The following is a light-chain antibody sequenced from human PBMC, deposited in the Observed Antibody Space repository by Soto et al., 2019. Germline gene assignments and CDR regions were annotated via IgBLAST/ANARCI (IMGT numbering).Light chain of an antibody. V-gene: IGKV1-5*03. CDR3: QQYNDYWT. J-gene: IGKJ1*01. CDR1: QSLNIW. CDR2: QAS. Sequence: DTQMTQSPSTLSASVGDRVTITCRASQSLNIWLAWYQQKPGRAPKLLIYQASTLASGVPSRFSGSGSGSEFTLTISSLQPDDLATYYCQQYNDYWTFGQGTKVDSK.